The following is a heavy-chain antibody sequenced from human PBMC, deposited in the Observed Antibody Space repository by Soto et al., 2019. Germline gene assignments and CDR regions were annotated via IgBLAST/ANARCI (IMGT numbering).Heavy chain of an antibody. V-gene: IGHV4-61*08. J-gene: IGHJ5*02. D-gene: IGHD6-13*01. CDR1: GDSVSSGAYY. Sequence: QVKLQESGPGLVKPSETLSLTCTVSGDSVSSGAYYWSWVRQPPGKGLEWIGYIYYNAITNYNPSLKSRVTKLVDTSKSEISLTLNSVTAADRAVYYCARVNIAAAGTIFDPWGQGVLVTVSA. CDR3: ARVNIAAAGTIFDP. CDR2: IYYNAIT.